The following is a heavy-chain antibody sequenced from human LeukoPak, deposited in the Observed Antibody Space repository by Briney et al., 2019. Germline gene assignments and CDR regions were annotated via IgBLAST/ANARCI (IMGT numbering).Heavy chain of an antibody. D-gene: IGHD2-2*01. CDR3: ARDQIGYCSSTSCRNWFDP. CDR1: GYTFTSYY. V-gene: IGHV1-46*01. CDR2: INPSGGST. J-gene: IGHJ5*02. Sequence: ASVKVSCKASGYTFTSYYMHWVRQAPGQGLEWMGIINPSGGSTSYAQKFQGRVTMTRDTSTSTVYMELSSLRSEDTAVYYCARDQIGYCSSTSCRNWFDPWGQGTLVTVSS.